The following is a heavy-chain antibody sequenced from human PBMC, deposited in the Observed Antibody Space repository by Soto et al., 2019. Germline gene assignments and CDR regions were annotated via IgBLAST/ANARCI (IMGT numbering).Heavy chain of an antibody. Sequence: EVQLVESGGGLVQPGGSLRLSCAASGFTFSSYAMHWVRQAPGKGLEYVSAISSNGGRTYYANSVKGRFTISRDNSENTLYLQMGSVRAEDMAVYYCARGYCSSTSCYAGILDVWGQGALVTVSS. CDR2: ISSNGGRT. CDR1: GFTFSSYA. CDR3: ARGYCSSTSCYAGILDV. V-gene: IGHV3-64*01. D-gene: IGHD2-2*01. J-gene: IGHJ4*02.